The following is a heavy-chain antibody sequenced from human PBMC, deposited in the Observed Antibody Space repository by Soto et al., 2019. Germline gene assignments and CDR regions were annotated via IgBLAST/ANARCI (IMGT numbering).Heavy chain of an antibody. V-gene: IGHV3-30*18. CDR3: AKDLRYSSSWYGNYYYSGMDV. J-gene: IGHJ6*02. D-gene: IGHD6-13*01. CDR2: ISYDGSNK. Sequence: GGSLRLSCAASGFTFSSYGMHWVRQAPGKGLEWVAVISYDGSNKYYADSVKGRFTISRDNSKNTLYLQMNSLRAEDTAVYYRAKDLRYSSSWYGNYYYSGMDVGGQGTTVTVSS. CDR1: GFTFSSYG.